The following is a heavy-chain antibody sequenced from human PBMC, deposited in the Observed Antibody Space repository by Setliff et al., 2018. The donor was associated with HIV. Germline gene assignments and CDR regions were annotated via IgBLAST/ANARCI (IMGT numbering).Heavy chain of an antibody. Sequence: GASVKVSCKASGHVFTDYDIFWVRQAPGRGLEWIGWISGNNANTNYAQKLQGRVTMTTDTSTSTAYMELRSLRSDDTAVYYCTKRTMPTGGFQHWGQGTLVTVSS. D-gene: IGHD1-1*01. CDR3: TKRTMPTGGFQH. CDR1: GHVFTDYD. V-gene: IGHV1-18*01. J-gene: IGHJ1*01. CDR2: ISGNNANT.